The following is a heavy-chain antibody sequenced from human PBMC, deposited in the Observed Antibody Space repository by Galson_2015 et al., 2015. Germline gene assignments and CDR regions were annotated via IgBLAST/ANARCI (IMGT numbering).Heavy chain of an antibody. D-gene: IGHD3-10*01. V-gene: IGHV3-7*01. CDR2: IKHDGSEK. Sequence: SLRLSCAASGFSFSSYWMSWVRQAPGKGLVWVAHIKHDGSEKYYVDSVKGRFTISRDNAKNSLSLQMNSLRAEDTAVYYCARGRGLVRLSYFDLWGQGTLVTVSS. CDR3: ARGRGLVRLSYFDL. CDR1: GFSFSSYW. J-gene: IGHJ4*02.